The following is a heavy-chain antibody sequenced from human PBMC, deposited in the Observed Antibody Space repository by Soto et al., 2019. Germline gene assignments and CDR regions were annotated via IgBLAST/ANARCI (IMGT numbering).Heavy chain of an antibody. J-gene: IGHJ4*02. CDR3: ARDKGRSPIDY. D-gene: IGHD2-15*01. Sequence: GGSLRLSCAASGFTFSSYSMNWVRQAPGKGLEWVSYISSSSRTIYYADSVKGRFTISRDNAKNSLYLQMNSLRAEDTAVYYCARDKGRSPIDYWGQGTLVTVSS. V-gene: IGHV3-48*01. CDR1: GFTFSSYS. CDR2: ISSSSRTI.